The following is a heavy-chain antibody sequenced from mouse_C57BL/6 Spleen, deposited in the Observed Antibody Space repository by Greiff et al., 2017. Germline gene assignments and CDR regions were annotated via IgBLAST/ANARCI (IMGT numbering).Heavy chain of an antibody. V-gene: IGHV2-2*01. D-gene: IGHD2-4*01. J-gene: IGHJ3*01. CDR3: ARNWDDYDWFAY. CDR2: IWSGGST. CDR1: GFSLTSYG. Sequence: QVQLQQSGPGLVQPSQSLSITCTVSGFSLTSYGVHWVRQSPGKGLEWLGVIWSGGSTDYNAAFISRLSISKDNSKSQVFFKMNSLQADDTAIYYCARNWDDYDWFAYWGQGTLVTVSA.